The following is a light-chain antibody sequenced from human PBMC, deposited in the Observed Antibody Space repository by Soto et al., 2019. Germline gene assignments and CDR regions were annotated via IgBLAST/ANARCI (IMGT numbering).Light chain of an antibody. V-gene: IGKV3-11*01. J-gene: IGKJ5*01. CDR1: RSVSSY. CDR3: QQRSNWLIT. CDR2: DAS. Sequence: EVVLTPSPGTRSLSPGERATLSCRATRSVSSYLAWYQQKPGQAPRLLIYDASSRPTDIPARFSGSGSGTDFTLTISSLEPEDFALYYCQQRSNWLITFGQGTRLEIK.